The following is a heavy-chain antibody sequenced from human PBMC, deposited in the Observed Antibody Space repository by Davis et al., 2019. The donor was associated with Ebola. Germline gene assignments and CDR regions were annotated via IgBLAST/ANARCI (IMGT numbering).Heavy chain of an antibody. Sequence: MPSETLSLTCTVSGGSIGSHKWSWVRQPPGKGLEWIGYIYYDGSTYYNPSLKRRVTISVDTSKNQFSMNLNSVTAADMAVYYCARQIAYYDENTYYVDGMDVWGRGTTVSVSS. CDR3: ARQIAYYDENTYYVDGMDV. V-gene: IGHV4-59*08. CDR1: GGSIGSHK. J-gene: IGHJ6*02. D-gene: IGHD3-3*01. CDR2: IYYDGST.